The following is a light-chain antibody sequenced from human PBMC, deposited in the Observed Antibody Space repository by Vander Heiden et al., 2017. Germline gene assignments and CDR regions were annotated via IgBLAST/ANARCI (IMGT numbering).Light chain of an antibody. CDR3: LQYGSTPWT. J-gene: IGKJ1*01. CDR2: GTD. CDR1: QTFSSSY. Sequence: EIVLTQSPATLSLSPGERATLSCRASQTFSSSYLGWLQQRPGQPPRLLIFGTDRRATGIPDRFSGSGSETDFTLTISRLEPEDFAVYYCLQYGSTPWTFGQGTKVEMK. V-gene: IGKV3-20*01.